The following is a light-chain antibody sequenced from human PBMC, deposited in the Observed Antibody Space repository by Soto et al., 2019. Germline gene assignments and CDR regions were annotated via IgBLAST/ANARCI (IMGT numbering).Light chain of an antibody. CDR1: SSDFGSYNL. CDR3: SSYTSSSTYYV. Sequence: QSALTQPASVSGSPGQSITISCTGTSSDFGSYNLVSWYQQHPDKAPKLMIYEVSKRPSGVSNRFSGSKSGNTASLTISGLQAEDEADYYCSSYTSSSTYYVFGTGTKVTVL. V-gene: IGLV2-14*02. CDR2: EVS. J-gene: IGLJ1*01.